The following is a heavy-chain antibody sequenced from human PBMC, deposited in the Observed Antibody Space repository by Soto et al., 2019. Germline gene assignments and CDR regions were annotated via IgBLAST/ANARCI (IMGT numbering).Heavy chain of an antibody. V-gene: IGHV1-69*02. CDR2: FIPMVGMT. CDR1: GGTFSSYT. Sequence: QIQLVQSGTEVKKPGSSVKVSCTASGGTFSSYTINWVRQAPGHGPEWMGRFIPMVGMTNYAQKFQGRGTNNAKKSTSTLYMHLNSLRSEDTAVYYCATNYGSGSTHFDYWGQGTLVTVSS. D-gene: IGHD3-10*01. J-gene: IGHJ4*02. CDR3: ATNYGSGSTHFDY.